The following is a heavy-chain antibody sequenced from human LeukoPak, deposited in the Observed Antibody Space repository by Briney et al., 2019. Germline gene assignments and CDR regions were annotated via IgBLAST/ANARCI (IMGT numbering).Heavy chain of an antibody. Sequence: PGRSLRLSCAASGFTFDDYSMHWVRQAPGKGLEWLSCISWNSGSITYADSVKGRFTISRDNAKNSLYLQMNTLRAANTALYSSAKDTPGYRYGNNLDYCGQGTLVTVS. CDR2: ISWNSGSI. J-gene: IGHJ4*02. CDR3: AKDTPGYRYGNNLDY. D-gene: IGHD5-18*01. V-gene: IGHV3-9*01. CDR1: GFTFDDYS.